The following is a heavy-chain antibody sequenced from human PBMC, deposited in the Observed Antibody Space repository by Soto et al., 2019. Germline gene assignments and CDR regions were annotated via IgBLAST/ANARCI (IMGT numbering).Heavy chain of an antibody. J-gene: IGHJ4*02. Sequence: GGSLRLSCAASGYTFSPYTMHWVRQTPGKGLEWVAVISYDGSDKYYADSVRGRFTISRDNSKNTLFLQMNSLRAEDTALYYCARGGGFCGADCYKGGIDYWGQGALVTVSS. D-gene: IGHD2-21*02. V-gene: IGHV3-30-3*01. CDR2: ISYDGSDK. CDR1: GYTFSPYT. CDR3: ARGGGFCGADCYKGGIDY.